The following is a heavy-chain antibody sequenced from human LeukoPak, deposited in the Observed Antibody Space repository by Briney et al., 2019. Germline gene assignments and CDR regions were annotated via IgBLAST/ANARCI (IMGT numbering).Heavy chain of an antibody. CDR1: EFTFSRYS. V-gene: IGHV3-21*01. CDR2: ISSSGTYV. CDR3: ARASSKQLAGYLPDGFDI. J-gene: IGHJ3*02. D-gene: IGHD3-9*01. Sequence: GGAPRLSCVSSEFTFSRYSMNWVRQAPGKGLEWVSSISSSGTYVYYADSVKGRFTISRDNAKNSLSLQLTSLRADDAAVYYCARASSKQLAGYLPDGFDIWGQGTMVTVSS.